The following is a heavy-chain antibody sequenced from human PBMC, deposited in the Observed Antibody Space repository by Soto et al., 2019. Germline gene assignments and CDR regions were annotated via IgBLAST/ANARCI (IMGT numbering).Heavy chain of an antibody. CDR3: ARGYSSGWEGYYYYYYMDV. CDR1: GYTFTSYD. J-gene: IGHJ6*03. V-gene: IGHV1-8*01. Sequence: ASVKVSCKASGYTFTSYDINWVRQATGQGLEWMGWMNPNSGNTGYAQKFQGRVTMTRNTSISTAYMELSSLRSEDTAVYYCARGYSSGWEGYYYYYYMDVWGKGTTVTAP. CDR2: MNPNSGNT. D-gene: IGHD6-19*01.